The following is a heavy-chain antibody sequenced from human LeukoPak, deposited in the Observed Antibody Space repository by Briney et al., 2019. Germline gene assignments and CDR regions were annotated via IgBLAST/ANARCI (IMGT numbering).Heavy chain of an antibody. Sequence: ASVKVSCKASGYTFTSYYMHWVRQAPGQGLEWMGIINPSGGSTSYAQKFQGRVTMTRDTSTSTVYMELSSLGSEDTAVYYCARDYYDSSGYYGDAFDIWGQGTMVTVSS. CDR1: GYTFTSYY. CDR3: ARDYYDSSGYYGDAFDI. D-gene: IGHD3-22*01. J-gene: IGHJ3*02. V-gene: IGHV1-46*01. CDR2: INPSGGST.